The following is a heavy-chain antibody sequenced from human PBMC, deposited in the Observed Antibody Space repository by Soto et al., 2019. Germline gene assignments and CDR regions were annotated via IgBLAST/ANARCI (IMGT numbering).Heavy chain of an antibody. D-gene: IGHD3-22*01. CDR1: GFTFSSYA. Sequence: PGGSLRLSCAASGFTFSSYAMSWVRQAPGKGLEWVSAISGSGGSTYYADSVKGRFTISRDNSKNTLYLQMNSLRAEGTAVYYCAKEPESYDSSHTFDYWGQGTLVTVSS. CDR2: ISGSGGST. J-gene: IGHJ4*02. V-gene: IGHV3-23*01. CDR3: AKEPESYDSSHTFDY.